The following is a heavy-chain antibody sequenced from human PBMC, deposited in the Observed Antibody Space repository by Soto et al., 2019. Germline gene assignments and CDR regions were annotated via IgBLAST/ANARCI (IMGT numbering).Heavy chain of an antibody. CDR1: GFIFSGYA. CDR3: AKETIDYEIKF. Sequence: QVQLVESGGGVVQPGRSLRLSCAASGFIFSGYAMNWVRQAPGKGLEWVAVISYDGNTQYYADSVKGRFTVSRDNSNNRLDVQMNNLRDEDTAMYYCAKETIDYEIKFWGQGTLGAVSS. D-gene: IGHD4-17*01. CDR2: ISYDGNTQ. V-gene: IGHV3-30-3*01. J-gene: IGHJ4*02.